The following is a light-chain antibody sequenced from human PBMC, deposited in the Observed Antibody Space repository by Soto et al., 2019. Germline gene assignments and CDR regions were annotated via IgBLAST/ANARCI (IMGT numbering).Light chain of an antibody. CDR3: SSYTRSSTWV. J-gene: IGLJ3*02. CDR2: EVS. V-gene: IGLV2-14*01. Sequence: QSALTQPASVSGSPGQSITISCTGTSRDVGAYNYVSWYQQHPGKAPKLMIYEVSSRPSGVSTRFSASKSGNTASLTISGLQAEDEADYYCSSYTRSSTWVFGGGTKLTVL. CDR1: SRDVGAYNY.